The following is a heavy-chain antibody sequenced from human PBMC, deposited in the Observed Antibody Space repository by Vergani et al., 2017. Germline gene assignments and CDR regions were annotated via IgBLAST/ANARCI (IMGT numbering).Heavy chain of an antibody. D-gene: IGHD6-19*01. CDR3: ARGRQWRLTEYLYGMDV. V-gene: IGHV7-4-1*02. J-gene: IGHJ6*02. CDR1: GYTFNSYA. Sequence: QVPLLQSGAAVKTPGASVSVSCKSSGYTFNSYAITWVRQAPGQWLEFMGWINTNSGNPTYAPGFTGRFVFSLDTSVSTAYLQISGLKAEDSAVYYCARGRQWRLTEYLYGMDVWGQGTTVTVSS. CDR2: INTNSGNP.